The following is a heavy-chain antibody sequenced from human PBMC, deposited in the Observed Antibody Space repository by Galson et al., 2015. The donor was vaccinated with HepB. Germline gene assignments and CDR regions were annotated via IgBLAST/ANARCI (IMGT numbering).Heavy chain of an antibody. CDR2: VSPYSGDT. CDR3: ARDVMVRGVIHYFDY. Sequence: SVKVSCKASGYTFVDYYIHWVRQAPGQGLEWMGRVSPYSGDTSYAQKFQGRVTMTRDTSITTVYMALSSLGPDDTAMYYCARDVMVRGVIHYFDYWGQGTLVTVSS. D-gene: IGHD3-10*01. V-gene: IGHV1-2*06. CDR1: GYTFVDYY. J-gene: IGHJ4*02.